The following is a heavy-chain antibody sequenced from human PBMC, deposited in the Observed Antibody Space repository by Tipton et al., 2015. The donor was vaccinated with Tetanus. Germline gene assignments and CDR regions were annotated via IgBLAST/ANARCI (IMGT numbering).Heavy chain of an antibody. J-gene: IGHJ5*02. V-gene: IGHV4-39*01. CDR2: IYYNGNT. D-gene: IGHD2-21*02. CDR1: GGSINSGTFY. Sequence: GLVKPSETLSLTCTVSGGSINSGTFYWDWIRQTPGKGLEWIGNIYYNGNTLQNPSLKSRVTMSLDKSKNHFSLKLRSVTAADTAFYYCSRTAVNWFDPWGPGILVTVSS. CDR3: SRTAVNWFDP.